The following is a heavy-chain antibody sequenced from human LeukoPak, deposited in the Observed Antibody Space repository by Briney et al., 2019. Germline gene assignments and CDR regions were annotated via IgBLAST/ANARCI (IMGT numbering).Heavy chain of an antibody. J-gene: IGHJ6*03. D-gene: IGHD6-6*01. Sequence: SETLSLTCTVSGGSISSYYWSWIQQPPGKGLEWIGYIYYSGSTNYNPSLKSRVTISVDTSKNQFSLKLSSVTAADTAVYYCARGRKLDTYYYYYYMDVWGKGTTVTVSS. V-gene: IGHV4-59*01. CDR2: IYYSGST. CDR1: GGSISSYY. CDR3: ARGRKLDTYYYYYYMDV.